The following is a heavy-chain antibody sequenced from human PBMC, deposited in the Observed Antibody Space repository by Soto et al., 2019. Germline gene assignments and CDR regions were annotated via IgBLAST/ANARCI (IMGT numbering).Heavy chain of an antibody. D-gene: IGHD1-26*01. CDR1: GFTVSSNY. V-gene: IGHV3-66*01. CDR2: IYSGGST. Sequence: EVQLVESGGGLVKPGGSLRLSCAASGFTVSSNYMSWVRQAPGKGLEWVSVIYSGGSTYYADSVKGRFTISRDNSKNTLYLQMNSLRAEDTAVYYGARERSGIVTGWYYYYMDVWGKGTTVTVSS. J-gene: IGHJ6*03. CDR3: ARERSGIVTGWYYYYMDV.